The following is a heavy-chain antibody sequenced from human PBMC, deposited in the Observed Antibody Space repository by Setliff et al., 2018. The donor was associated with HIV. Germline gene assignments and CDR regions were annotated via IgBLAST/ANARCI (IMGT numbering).Heavy chain of an antibody. CDR3: ARVRLYNSALDY. D-gene: IGHD3-22*01. Sequence: GGSLRLSCAASGLTFSSYWMSWVRQAPGKGLEWVSTIYSDGSTYHADSVKGRFTLSRDTSKNTLSLQMNTLRPEDTAVYFCARVRLYNSALDYWGQGTLVTVSS. CDR1: GLTFSSYW. CDR2: IYSDGST. J-gene: IGHJ4*02. V-gene: IGHV3-66*02.